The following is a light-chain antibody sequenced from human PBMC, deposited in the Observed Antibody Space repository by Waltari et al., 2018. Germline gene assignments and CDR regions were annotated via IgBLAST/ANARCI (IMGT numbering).Light chain of an antibody. CDR1: SSDVGTFDL. Sequence: QSALTPPASVSGSPGPSITISCTGASSDVGTFDLFSWYQQSPGKAPKLIIYEGSQRPSGVSNRFSGSRSGNTASLTISGLQADDEADYYCYSFAGSFASYVFGTGTKVTVL. V-gene: IGLV2-23*01. CDR3: YSFAGSFASYV. J-gene: IGLJ1*01. CDR2: EGS.